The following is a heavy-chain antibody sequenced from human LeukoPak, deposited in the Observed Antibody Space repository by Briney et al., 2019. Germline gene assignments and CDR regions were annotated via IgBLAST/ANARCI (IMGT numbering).Heavy chain of an antibody. Sequence: GGSLRLSCAASGFTFSSYSMNWVRQAPGEGLEWVSSISSSSSYIYYADSVKGRFTISRDNAKNSLYLQMNSLRAEDTAVYYCARDLGSGSYFDYWGQGTLVTVSS. J-gene: IGHJ4*02. D-gene: IGHD1-26*01. CDR2: ISSSSSYI. CDR3: ARDLGSGSYFDY. CDR1: GFTFSSYS. V-gene: IGHV3-21*01.